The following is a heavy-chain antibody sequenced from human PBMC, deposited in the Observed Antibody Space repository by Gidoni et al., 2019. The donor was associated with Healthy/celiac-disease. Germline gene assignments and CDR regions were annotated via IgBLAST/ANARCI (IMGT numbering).Heavy chain of an antibody. Sequence: QVQLVQSGAEVTKPGASLNVSFKASGYTFTSYDINWVRQATGQGLEWMGWMNPNSGNTGYAQKFQGRVTMTRNTNISTAYMELSSLRSEDTAVYYCATMEWYSSSSSDAFDIWGQGTMVTVSS. D-gene: IGHD6-13*01. CDR2: MNPNSGNT. CDR3: ATMEWYSSSSSDAFDI. CDR1: GYTFTSYD. J-gene: IGHJ3*02. V-gene: IGHV1-8*01.